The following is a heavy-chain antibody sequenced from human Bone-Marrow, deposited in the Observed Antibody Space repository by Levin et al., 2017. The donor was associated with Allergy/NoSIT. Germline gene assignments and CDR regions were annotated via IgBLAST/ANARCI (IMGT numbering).Heavy chain of an antibody. CDR1: GVSVSSGNYY. CDR3: ARWNYYDSGGRPLDY. CDR2: IYYNGKT. V-gene: IGHV4-61*01. Sequence: GSLRLSCTVSGVSVSSGNYYWNWIRQPPGKGLEWIGYIYYNGKTDSNPSLKSRVTISVDRSKNQFSLKLTSVTAADTAVYYCARWNYYDSGGRPLDYWGQGTLVTVSS. D-gene: IGHD3-22*01. J-gene: IGHJ4*02.